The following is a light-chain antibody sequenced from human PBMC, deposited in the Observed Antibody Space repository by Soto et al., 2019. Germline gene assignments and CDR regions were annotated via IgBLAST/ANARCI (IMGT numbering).Light chain of an antibody. CDR2: AAS. Sequence: DIQMTQSPSSLSASVGDRVTITCRASQGISDYLAWYQQKPGKVPKLLIYAASTLQSGVPSHFSGSGSGTDFTLTINGLQPEDVATYYCQKYDGAPLTFGGGTKVEIK. J-gene: IGKJ4*01. CDR1: QGISDY. V-gene: IGKV1-27*01. CDR3: QKYDGAPLT.